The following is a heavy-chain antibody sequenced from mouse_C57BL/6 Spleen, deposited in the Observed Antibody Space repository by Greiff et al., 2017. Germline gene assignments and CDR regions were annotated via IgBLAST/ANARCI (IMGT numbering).Heavy chain of an antibody. Sequence: EVHLVEPGGDLVKPGGSLKLSCAASGFTFSSYGMSWVRQTPDKRLEWVATISSGGSYTYYPESVKGRFTISRDNAKNTLYLHMSSLKSGDTAMYYCARHPRYDYDGLDYWGQGTTLTVSS. D-gene: IGHD2-4*01. J-gene: IGHJ2*01. CDR2: ISSGGSYT. CDR1: GFTFSSYG. CDR3: ARHPRYDYDGLDY. V-gene: IGHV5-6*01.